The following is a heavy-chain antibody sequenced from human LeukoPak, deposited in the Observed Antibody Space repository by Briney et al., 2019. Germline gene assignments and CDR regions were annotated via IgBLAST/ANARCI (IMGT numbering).Heavy chain of an antibody. D-gene: IGHD1-26*01. CDR3: ARDQSGSYYFDY. Sequence: SGGSLRLSCAASGFTVSSNYMSWVRQAPGKGLEWVSLIYSGGVTYYADSVKGRFTISRDNSKNTLYLQMNSLRAEDTAVYYCARDQSGSYYFDYWGQGTLVTVSS. V-gene: IGHV3-53*01. CDR1: GFTVSSNY. CDR2: IYSGGVT. J-gene: IGHJ4*02.